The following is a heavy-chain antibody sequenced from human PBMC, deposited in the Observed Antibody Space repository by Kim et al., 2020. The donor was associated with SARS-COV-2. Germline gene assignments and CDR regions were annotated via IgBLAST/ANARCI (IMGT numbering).Heavy chain of an antibody. CDR3: ARAEEVAGTFDY. J-gene: IGHJ4*02. V-gene: IGHV1-46*01. Sequence: SNAQKFQGRVTMARDTSTSTVDMELSSLRSEDTAVYYCARAEEVAGTFDYWGQGTLVTVSS. D-gene: IGHD6-19*01.